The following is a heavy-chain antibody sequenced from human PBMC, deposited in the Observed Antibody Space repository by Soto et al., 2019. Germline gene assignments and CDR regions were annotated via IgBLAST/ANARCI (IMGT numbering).Heavy chain of an antibody. CDR1: GGSISSSSFY. CDR2: IYYSGST. J-gene: IGHJ5*02. D-gene: IGHD6-13*01. CDR3: ARFRYSSPWFDP. V-gene: IGHV4-39*01. Sequence: SETLSLTCTVSGGSISSSSFYWGWIRQPPGKGLEWIGSIYYSGSTYYNPSLKSRVTISVDTSNNQFSLKLSSVTAADTAVYCCARFRYSSPWFDPWGQGTLVTVSS.